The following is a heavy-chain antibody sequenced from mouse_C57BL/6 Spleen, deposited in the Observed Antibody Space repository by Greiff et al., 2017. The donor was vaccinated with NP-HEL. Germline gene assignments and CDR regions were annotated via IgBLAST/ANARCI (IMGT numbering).Heavy chain of an antibody. D-gene: IGHD4-1*01. CDR1: GYTFTDYY. CDR3: ARWDDREYFDY. J-gene: IGHJ2*01. CDR2: INPNNGGT. V-gene: IGHV1-26*01. Sequence: EVQLQQSGPELVKPGASVKISCKASGYTFTDYYMNWVKQSHGKSLEWIGDINPNNGGTSYNQKFKGKATLTVDKSSSTAYMELRSLTSEDSAVYYCARWDDREYFDYWGQGTTLTVSS.